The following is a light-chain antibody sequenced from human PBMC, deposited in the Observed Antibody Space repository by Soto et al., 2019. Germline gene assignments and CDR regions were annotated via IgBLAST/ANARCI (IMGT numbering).Light chain of an antibody. V-gene: IGKV1-5*01. CDR1: QTITTW. Sequence: DLQMTQSPSTLSASVGDRVPISCRASQTITTWLAWYQQKPGKAPKLLIYDASTLESGVPSRFSGSGFGTEFSLTISSLQPDDFASYYCQQYNTLSGTFGQGTKVDI. J-gene: IGKJ1*01. CDR2: DAS. CDR3: QQYNTLSGT.